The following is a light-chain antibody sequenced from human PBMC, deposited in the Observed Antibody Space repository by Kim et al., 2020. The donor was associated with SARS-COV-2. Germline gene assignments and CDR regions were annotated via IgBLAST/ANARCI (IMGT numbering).Light chain of an antibody. CDR3: QQYNNWPPVT. CDR2: GAS. J-gene: IGKJ4*01. Sequence: EIVMTQSPATLSVSPGESATLSCRASQSVSSNLAWYQHKVGQAPRLLISGASTRATGIPARFSGSGSGTEFTLTISSLQSEDFAVYYCQQYNNWPPVTFGGGTKVDIK. CDR1: QSVSSN. V-gene: IGKV3-15*01.